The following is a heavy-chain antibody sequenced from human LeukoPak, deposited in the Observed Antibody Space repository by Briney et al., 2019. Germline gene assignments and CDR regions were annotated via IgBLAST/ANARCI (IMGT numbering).Heavy chain of an antibody. CDR3: ARDVAGSYYNGGFDS. V-gene: IGHV3-48*03. CDR2: ISSSGSTI. D-gene: IGHD3-10*01. J-gene: IGHJ4*02. Sequence: PGGSLRLSCAASGFTFSSYEMNWVRQAPGKGLEWVSYISSSGSTIYYADSVKGRFTISRDNAKNSIYLQMDSLRAEDTAVYYCARDVAGSYYNGGFDSWGQGTLVTVSS. CDR1: GFTFSSYE.